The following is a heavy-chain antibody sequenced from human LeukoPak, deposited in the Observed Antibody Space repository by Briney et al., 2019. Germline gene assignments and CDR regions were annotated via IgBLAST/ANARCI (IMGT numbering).Heavy chain of an antibody. D-gene: IGHD4-17*01. Sequence: GGSLRLSCTTSGFNFRAYWMGWVRQAPGKGLEWVSGISDQTYYTDSVRGRFTISRDNSKNTLYLQMNSLRAEDTAVYYCAKGQASVTYKYFFDYWGQGTLVTVSS. CDR1: GFNFRAYW. CDR3: AKGQASVTYKYFFDY. V-gene: IGHV3-23*01. CDR2: ISDQT. J-gene: IGHJ4*02.